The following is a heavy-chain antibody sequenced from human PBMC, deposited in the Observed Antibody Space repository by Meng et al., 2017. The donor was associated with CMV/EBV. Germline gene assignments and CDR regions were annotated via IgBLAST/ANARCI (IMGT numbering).Heavy chain of an antibody. Sequence: RLVESGVGLVQPGVALRLSCTASGFSVRINYMSWVRQAPGKGLEWISIIYGSGNTYYGDSVKGRFTNSRDNFRNTLYLQMNSLRAEDTAVYYCAREIPQAWASWGQGTLVTVSS. CDR2: IYGSGNT. J-gene: IGHJ5*02. V-gene: IGHV3-66*01. D-gene: IGHD2-21*01. CDR1: GFSVRINY. CDR3: AREIPQAWAS.